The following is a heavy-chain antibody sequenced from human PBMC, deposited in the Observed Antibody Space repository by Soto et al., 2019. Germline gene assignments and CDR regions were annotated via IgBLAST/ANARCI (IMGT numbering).Heavy chain of an antibody. CDR2: IYSGGST. V-gene: IGHV3-53*01. CDR1: GFTVSSNY. D-gene: IGHD2-15*01. Sequence: PGGSLRLSCAASGFTVSSNYMSWVRQAPGKGLEWVSVIYSGGSTYYADSVKGRFTISRDNSKNTLYLQMNSLRAEDTAVYYCAKDYSTGGYFEGFDYWGQGTLVTVSS. J-gene: IGHJ4*02. CDR3: AKDYSTGGYFEGFDY.